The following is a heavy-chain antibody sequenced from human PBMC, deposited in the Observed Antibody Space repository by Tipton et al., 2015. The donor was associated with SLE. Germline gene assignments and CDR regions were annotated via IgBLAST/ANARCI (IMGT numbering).Heavy chain of an antibody. V-gene: IGHV4-34*01. J-gene: IGHJ5*01. D-gene: IGHD3-10*01. CDR2: INHSGST. Sequence: GLVKPSQTLSLTCAVHGGSFSGYYWTWIRQSPSGLEWIGEINHSGSTNYNPSLKSRVTISVDTSKNQFSLKLSSVTAADTALYYCARGGSWFDSWGQGTPVTVSS. CDR3: ARGGSWFDS. CDR1: GGSFSGYY.